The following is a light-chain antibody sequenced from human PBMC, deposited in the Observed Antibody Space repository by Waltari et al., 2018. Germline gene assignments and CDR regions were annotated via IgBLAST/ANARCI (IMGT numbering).Light chain of an antibody. CDR1: QSVSSSY. J-gene: IGKJ1*01. Sequence: EIVLTQSPGTLSLSPGERATLSCRAGQSVSSSYLAWYQQKPGQAPRVLIHGASSRATGMPDRFSGSGSGADFTLTISRLEPEDFAVYYCQQYGSSPWTFGQGTKVEIK. V-gene: IGKV3-20*01. CDR3: QQYGSSPWT. CDR2: GAS.